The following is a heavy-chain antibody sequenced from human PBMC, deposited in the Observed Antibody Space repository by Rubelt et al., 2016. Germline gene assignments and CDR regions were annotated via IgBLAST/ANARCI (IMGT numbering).Heavy chain of an antibody. V-gene: IGHV4-34*01. CDR1: GGSFSGYY. J-gene: IGHJ4*02. CDR3: ARTLIADRLLDD. Sequence: QVQLQQWGAGLLKPSETLSLTCAVYGGSFSGYYWSWIRQPPGKGLEWIGDINLSGSTNYNPSLKSRVTRSVVPSNIQFSRKLSSVTAADTAVYYCARTLIADRLLDDWGQGTLVTVSS. CDR2: INLSGST. D-gene: IGHD6-6*01.